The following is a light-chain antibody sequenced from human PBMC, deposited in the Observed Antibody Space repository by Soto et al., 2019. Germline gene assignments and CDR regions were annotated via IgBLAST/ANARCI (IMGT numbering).Light chain of an antibody. CDR2: AAS. CDR3: QKYNSAPCT. V-gene: IGKV1-27*01. J-gene: IGKJ3*01. Sequence: DIQMTQSPSSLSASVGDRVTITCRASQGISNYLAWYQQKPGKVPKLLIYAASTLQSGVPSRFSGSGYGTDFTLTISSLQPEDVATYYCQKYNSAPCTFGPGTKVDIK. CDR1: QGISNY.